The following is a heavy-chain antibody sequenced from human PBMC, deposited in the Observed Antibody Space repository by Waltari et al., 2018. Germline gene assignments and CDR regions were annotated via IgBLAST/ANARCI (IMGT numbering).Heavy chain of an antibody. CDR3: ARALVQGVIVYLGDF. CDR1: GYTFTAYF. Sequence: QVQLAQSGAEVKKPGASAKVSCKASGYTFTAYFIHWVRQAPGQGLEWTGRLNSYRGDTDQAQKYQGRVTMSRDTSIDTVYMELSRLSFADTAVYYCARALVQGVIVYLGDFWGQGSLVTVSS. J-gene: IGHJ4*02. D-gene: IGHD3-10*01. CDR2: LNSYRGDT. V-gene: IGHV1-2*06.